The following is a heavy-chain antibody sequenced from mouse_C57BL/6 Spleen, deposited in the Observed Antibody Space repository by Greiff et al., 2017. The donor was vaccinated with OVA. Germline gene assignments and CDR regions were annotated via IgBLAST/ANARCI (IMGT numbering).Heavy chain of an antibody. V-gene: IGHV1-69*01. Sequence: QVQLQQPGAELVMPGASVKLSCKASGYTFTSYWMHWVKQRPGQGLEWIGEIDPSDSYTNYNQKFKGKSTLTVDKSSSTAYMQLSSLTSEDSAVYDCARRGNLRAMDYWGQGTSVTVSS. J-gene: IGHJ4*01. CDR3: ARRGNLRAMDY. CDR2: IDPSDSYT. CDR1: GYTFTSYW.